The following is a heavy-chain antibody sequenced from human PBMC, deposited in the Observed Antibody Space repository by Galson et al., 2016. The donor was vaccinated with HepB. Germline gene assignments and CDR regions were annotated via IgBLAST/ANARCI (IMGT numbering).Heavy chain of an antibody. CDR2: INHSGTT. D-gene: IGHD1-14*01. CDR1: GFTFSTYG. J-gene: IGHJ3*02. V-gene: IGHV4-34*01. CDR3: ARINRVRTFDI. Sequence: LRLSCAASGFTFSTYGMHWVRQPPGKGLEWIGEINHSGTTKSNPSLKSRVTISVDKSKSQFSLKLNSVTAADTSIDYCARINRVRTFDIWGQGTLVTVSS.